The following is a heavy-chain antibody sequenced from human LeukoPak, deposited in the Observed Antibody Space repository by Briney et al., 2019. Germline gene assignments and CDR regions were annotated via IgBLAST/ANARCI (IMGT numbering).Heavy chain of an antibody. CDR1: GGSISSHY. V-gene: IGHV4-59*11. Sequence: SETLSLTCTVSGGSISSHYWSWTRQPPGKGLEWIGYIYYSGSTNYNPSLKSRVTISVDTSKNQFSLKLSSVTAADTAVYYCAREIRGIFYSYYMNVGGKGTPFTVPS. D-gene: IGHD3-3*01. J-gene: IGHJ6*03. CDR3: AREIRGIFYSYYMNV. CDR2: IYYSGST.